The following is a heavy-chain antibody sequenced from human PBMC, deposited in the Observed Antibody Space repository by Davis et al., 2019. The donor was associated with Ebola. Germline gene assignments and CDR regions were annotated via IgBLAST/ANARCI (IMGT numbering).Heavy chain of an antibody. V-gene: IGHV1-58*01. J-gene: IGHJ5*02. D-gene: IGHD1-1*01. Sequence: SVKVSCMASGFTFTSSAVLWVRQARGQRLEWIGWIVVDSGNTNYAQKLQERVTITRDMSTSTAYMELRSLRSEDTAVYHCAAVPERRWGWFDPWGQGTLVTVSS. CDR2: IVVDSGNT. CDR1: GFTFTSSA. CDR3: AAVPERRWGWFDP.